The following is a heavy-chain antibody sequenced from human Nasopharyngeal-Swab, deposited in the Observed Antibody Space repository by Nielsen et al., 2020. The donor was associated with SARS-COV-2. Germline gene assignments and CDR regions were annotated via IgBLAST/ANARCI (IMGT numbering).Heavy chain of an antibody. J-gene: IGHJ2*01. CDR3: ATGSGWYDRRHWYFDL. D-gene: IGHD6-19*01. CDR2: ISAYNGNT. V-gene: IGHV1-18*01. Sequence: GESLKISCKASGYTFTSYGISWVRQAPGQGLEWMGWISAYNGNTNYAQKLQGRVTMTTDTSTSTAYMELRSLRSDDTAVYYCATGSGWYDRRHWYFDLWGRGTLVTVSS. CDR1: GYTFTSYG.